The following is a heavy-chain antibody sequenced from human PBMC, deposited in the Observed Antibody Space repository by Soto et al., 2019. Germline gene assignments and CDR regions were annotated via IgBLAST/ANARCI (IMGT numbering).Heavy chain of an antibody. CDR3: ARDGEQQLVRGYYYYYYGMDV. Sequence: GGSLRLSCAASGFTFSSYGMHWVRQAPGKGLEWVAVIWYDGSNKYYADSVKGRFTISRDNSKNTLYLQMNSLRAEDTAVYYCARDGEQQLVRGYYYYYYGMDVWGQGTTVTVSS. CDR1: GFTFSSYG. D-gene: IGHD6-13*01. J-gene: IGHJ6*02. CDR2: IWYDGSNK. V-gene: IGHV3-33*01.